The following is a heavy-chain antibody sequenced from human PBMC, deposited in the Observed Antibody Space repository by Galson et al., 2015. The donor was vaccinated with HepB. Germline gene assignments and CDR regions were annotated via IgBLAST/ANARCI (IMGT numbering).Heavy chain of an antibody. CDR3: AKDPPYYYDSSGYYLYD. V-gene: IGHV3-30*18. Sequence: SLRLSCAASGFTFSSYGMHWVRQAPDKGLEWVAVISYDGSNKYYADSVKGRFTISRDNSKNTLYLQMNSLRAEDTAVYYCAKDPPYYYDSSGYYLYDWGQGTLVTVSS. CDR1: GFTFSSYG. D-gene: IGHD3-22*01. J-gene: IGHJ4*02. CDR2: ISYDGSNK.